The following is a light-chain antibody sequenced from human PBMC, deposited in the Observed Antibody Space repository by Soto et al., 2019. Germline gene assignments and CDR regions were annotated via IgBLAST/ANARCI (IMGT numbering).Light chain of an antibody. V-gene: IGLV2-8*01. CDR1: DSDVGGYNF. CDR3: SPYAASDNFVI. J-gene: IGLJ2*01. Sequence: QSALTQPPSASGSPGQSVTISCTGTDSDVGGYNFVSWYQQHPGRAPKLMIYEVYQRPSGVPDRFSGSKSGNTASLTVSGLQAEDEANYYCSPYAASDNFVIFGGGTKVTVL. CDR2: EVY.